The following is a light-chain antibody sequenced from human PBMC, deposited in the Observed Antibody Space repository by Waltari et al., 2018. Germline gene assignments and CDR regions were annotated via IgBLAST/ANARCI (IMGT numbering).Light chain of an antibody. CDR3: QQYNDLPPDT. CDR1: QDIGNY. CDR2: DAS. V-gene: IGKV1-33*01. Sequence: DIQMTQSPSSLSASVGDTVTITCQASQDIGNYLNWHQQKPGKAPQLLIYDASNLETGVPSRFSGSGSGTDFTFTITGLQPEDVATYYCQQYNDLPPDTFSQGTRLEIK. J-gene: IGKJ2*01.